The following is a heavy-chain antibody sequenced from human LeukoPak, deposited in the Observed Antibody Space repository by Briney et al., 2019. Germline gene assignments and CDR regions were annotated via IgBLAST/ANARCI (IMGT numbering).Heavy chain of an antibody. CDR3: ARERPEYCSSTSCPIPYYYYMDV. V-gene: IGHV4-59*01. CDR2: IYYSGST. D-gene: IGHD2-2*01. CDR1: GGSISSYY. Sequence: PSETLSLTCTVSGGSISSYYWSWIRQPPGKGLEWIGYIYYSGSTNYNPSLKSRVTISVDTSKNQFSLKLSSVTAADTAVYYCARERPEYCSSTSCPIPYYYYMDVWGKGTTVTVSS. J-gene: IGHJ6*03.